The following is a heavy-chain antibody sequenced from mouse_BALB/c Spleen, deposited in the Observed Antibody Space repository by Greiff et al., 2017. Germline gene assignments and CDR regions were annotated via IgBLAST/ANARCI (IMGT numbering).Heavy chain of an antibody. Sequence: EVKVVESGGGLVKPGGSLKLSCAASGFTFSSYTMSWVRQTPEKRLEWVATISSGGSYTYYPDSVKGRFTISRDNAKNTLYLQMSSLKSEDTAMYYCTRESTGYYYAMDYWGQGTSVTVSS. CDR1: GFTFSSYT. CDR2: ISSGGSYT. V-gene: IGHV5-6-4*01. J-gene: IGHJ4*01. CDR3: TRESTGYYYAMDY.